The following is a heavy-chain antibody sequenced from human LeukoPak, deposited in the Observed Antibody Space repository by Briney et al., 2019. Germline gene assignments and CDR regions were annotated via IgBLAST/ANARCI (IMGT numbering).Heavy chain of an antibody. Sequence: GGSLRLSCAASGFTFSNAWMSWVRQAPGKGLEWVSAISGSSRSTYYADSVKGRFTISRDNSKNTLYLQMNSLRAEDTAVYYCAKVRMITMIAYDAFDIWGQGTMVTVSS. D-gene: IGHD3-22*01. J-gene: IGHJ3*02. V-gene: IGHV3-23*01. CDR2: ISGSSRST. CDR3: AKVRMITMIAYDAFDI. CDR1: GFTFSNAW.